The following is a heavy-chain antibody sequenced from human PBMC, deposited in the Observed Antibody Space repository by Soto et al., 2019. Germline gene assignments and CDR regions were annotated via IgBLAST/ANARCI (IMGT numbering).Heavy chain of an antibody. Sequence: ASVKVSCKASGGTFSSYAISWVRQAPGQGLEWMGGIIPIFGTANYAQKFQGRVTITADESTSTAYMELGSLRSEDTAVYYCARLKRDYYDSTDYYYYGMDVWGQGTTVTVSS. D-gene: IGHD3-22*01. V-gene: IGHV1-69*13. CDR1: GGTFSSYA. CDR2: IIPIFGTA. J-gene: IGHJ6*02. CDR3: ARLKRDYYDSTDYYYYGMDV.